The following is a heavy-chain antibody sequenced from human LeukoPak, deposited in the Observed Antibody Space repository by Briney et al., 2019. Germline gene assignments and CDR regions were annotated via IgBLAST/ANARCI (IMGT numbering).Heavy chain of an antibody. Sequence: ASVKVSCKVSGYTLTELSMHWVRQAPGKGHEWRGGFDPEDGETIYAQKFQGRVTMTEDTSTDTAYMELISLTSEDTAVYYCAPRSHYYDSSGYYYAFDYWGQGTLVTVSS. J-gene: IGHJ4*02. CDR3: APRSHYYDSSGYYYAFDY. CDR2: FDPEDGET. V-gene: IGHV1-24*01. D-gene: IGHD3-22*01. CDR1: GYTLTELS.